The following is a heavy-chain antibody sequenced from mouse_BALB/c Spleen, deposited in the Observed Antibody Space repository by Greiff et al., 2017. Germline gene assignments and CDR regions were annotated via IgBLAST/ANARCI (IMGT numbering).Heavy chain of an antibody. D-gene: IGHD1-1*01. CDR1: GFSLTSYG. Sequence: VHLVESGPGLVAPSQSLSITCTVSGFSLTSYGVHWVRQPPGKGLEWLGVIWAGGSTNYNSALMSRLSISKDNSKSQVFFKMNSLQTDDTAMYYCARAPFTSWFAYWGQGTLVTVSA. CDR3: ARAPFTSWFAY. CDR2: IWAGGST. V-gene: IGHV2-9*02. J-gene: IGHJ3*01.